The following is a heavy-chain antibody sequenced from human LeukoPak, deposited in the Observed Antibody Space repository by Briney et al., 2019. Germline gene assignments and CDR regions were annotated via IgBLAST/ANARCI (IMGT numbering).Heavy chain of an antibody. J-gene: IGHJ4*02. V-gene: IGHV4-34*01. D-gene: IGHD6-19*01. CDR3: ARGVIWLVRGQRYYFDY. CDR1: GGSFSGYY. CDR2: INHSGST. Sequence: SGTLSLTCAVYGGSFSGYYWSWIRQPPGKGLEWIGEINHSGSTNYNPSLKSRVTISVDTSKNQFSLKLSSVTAADTAVYYCARGVIWLVRGQRYYFDYWGQGTLVTVSS.